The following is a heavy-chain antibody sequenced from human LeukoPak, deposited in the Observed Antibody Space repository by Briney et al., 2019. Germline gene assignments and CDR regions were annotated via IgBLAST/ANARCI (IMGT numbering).Heavy chain of an antibody. J-gene: IGHJ4*02. Sequence: GESLKISCKASGYSFSSYWIGWVRQMPGKGLEWMGFIYPGDSDTRYSPPFQGQVTISADKSITTAYLQWSSLKASDTAMYYCARMSGDCYSETCYFDYWGQGTLVTVSS. CDR2: IYPGDSDT. CDR3: ARMSGDCYSETCYFDY. V-gene: IGHV5-51*01. D-gene: IGHD2-21*02. CDR1: GYSFSSYW.